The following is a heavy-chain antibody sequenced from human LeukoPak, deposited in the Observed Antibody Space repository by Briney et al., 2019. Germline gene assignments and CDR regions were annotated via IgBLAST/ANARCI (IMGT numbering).Heavy chain of an antibody. CDR1: GGSVGPNY. CDR3: ARRVVRGIEVSYFDY. V-gene: IGHV4-59*08. Sequence: PSETLSLTCTVSGGSVGPNYCSWIRQPPGEGLEWIGYVHYTGRTNYNPPLKSRVTISVDTSKNQFSLKLSSVTAADTAVYYCARRVVRGIEVSYFDYWGQGTLVTVSS. CDR2: VHYTGRT. D-gene: IGHD3-10*01. J-gene: IGHJ4*02.